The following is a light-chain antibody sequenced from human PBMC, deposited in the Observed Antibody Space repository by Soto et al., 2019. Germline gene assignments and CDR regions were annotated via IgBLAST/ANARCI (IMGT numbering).Light chain of an antibody. CDR3: QQLNNYPLT. J-gene: IGKJ4*01. V-gene: IGKV1-9*01. Sequence: DIQLTQSPSFLSASLGDRVTITCRASQGIGSYLAWYQQKPGKAPRLLIYAASTLQSGVPSRFSGSGSDPEFTLTISSLQPEDFATYYCQQLNNYPLTFGGGTKLDIK. CDR1: QGIGSY. CDR2: AAS.